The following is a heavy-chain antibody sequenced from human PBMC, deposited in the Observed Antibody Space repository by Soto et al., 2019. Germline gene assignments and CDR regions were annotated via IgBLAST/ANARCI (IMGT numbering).Heavy chain of an antibody. Sequence: ASVKVSCKASGYKFITYGITWVRQAPGQGLEWMGGISTYSGNTDYAQSLQDRVTMTTDTSASTVYMELGSLRSDDTAVYYCARGLGTNGLDVWGQGTAVTVSS. V-gene: IGHV1-18*04. CDR1: GYKFITYG. D-gene: IGHD3-16*01. J-gene: IGHJ6*02. CDR2: ISTYSGNT. CDR3: ARGLGTNGLDV.